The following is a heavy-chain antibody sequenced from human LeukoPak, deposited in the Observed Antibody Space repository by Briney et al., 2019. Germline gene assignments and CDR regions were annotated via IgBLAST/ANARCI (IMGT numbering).Heavy chain of an antibody. CDR3: AGSGSYYAYYFDY. V-gene: IGHV4-31*03. D-gene: IGHD3-10*01. Sequence: SETLSLTCTVSGGSISSGGYYRSWIRQHPGKGLEWIGYIYYSGSTYYNPSLKSRVTISVDTSKNQFSLKLSSVTAADTAVYYCAGSGSYYAYYFDYWGQGTLVTVSS. J-gene: IGHJ4*02. CDR1: GGSISSGGYY. CDR2: IYYSGST.